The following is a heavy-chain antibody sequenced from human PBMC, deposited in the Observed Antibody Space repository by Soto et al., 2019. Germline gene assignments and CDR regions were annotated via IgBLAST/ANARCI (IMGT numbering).Heavy chain of an antibody. V-gene: IGHV1-58*01. D-gene: IGHD2-15*01. Sequence: SVKVSCKASGFTFSSSAVQWVRQARGQRLEWIGWSVVGSGNTNYPQKFQGRVTITRDMSTNTAYMELTSLRSEDTAMYYCAAAQYWRGNSCPAPLDYWGQGTMVTVSS. CDR1: GFTFSSSA. J-gene: IGHJ4*02. CDR3: AAAQYWRGNSCPAPLDY. CDR2: SVVGSGNT.